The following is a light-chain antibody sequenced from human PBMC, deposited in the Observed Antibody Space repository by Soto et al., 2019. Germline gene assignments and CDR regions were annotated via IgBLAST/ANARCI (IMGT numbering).Light chain of an antibody. Sequence: DIQMTQSPSSLSASVGDRVTITCRASQGIGNYLAWYQQRPGKVPKLLIYAASTLQSGVPSRFSGSGSGTDFTLTISSLLPEDVATYYCQNLDSAAFTFGPGTKVAIK. V-gene: IGKV1-27*01. J-gene: IGKJ3*01. CDR2: AAS. CDR1: QGIGNY. CDR3: QNLDSAAFT.